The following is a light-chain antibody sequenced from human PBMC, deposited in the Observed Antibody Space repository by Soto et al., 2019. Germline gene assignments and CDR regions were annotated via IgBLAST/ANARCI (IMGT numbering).Light chain of an antibody. V-gene: IGKV3-20*01. CDR2: GAS. CDR3: HQYGSSPRT. J-gene: IGKJ1*01. CDR1: QSVSSNF. Sequence: EIVLTQSPGTLSLSPGDRATLSCRASQSVSSNFLAWYQQNPGQAPGLLIYGASIRATGIPDRFSGSGSGTDFTLTIRRLEPEDFAMYFCHQYGSSPRTFGQGTKVEIK.